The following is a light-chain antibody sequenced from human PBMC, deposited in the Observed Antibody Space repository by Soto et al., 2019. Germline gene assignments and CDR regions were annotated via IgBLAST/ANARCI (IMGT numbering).Light chain of an antibody. CDR3: MQRTESPWT. J-gene: IGKJ1*01. Sequence: EILMTQTPLSLPVTPGEPASISCRSSQSLLGGGDGNIYLDWYLQKPGQSPQLLIYALSYLASGVPDRFSGSGSGTDFTLKISSVEAEDVGVYYCMQRTESPWTFGQGTKVEIK. V-gene: IGKV2-40*01. CDR1: QSLLGGGDGNIY. CDR2: ALS.